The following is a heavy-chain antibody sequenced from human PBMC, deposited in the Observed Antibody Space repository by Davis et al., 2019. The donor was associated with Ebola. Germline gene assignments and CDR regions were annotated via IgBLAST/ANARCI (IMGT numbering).Heavy chain of an antibody. Sequence: PGGSLRLSCAASGFPFSDYYMSWIRQAPGKGLEWVSYISSSSSYTNYADPVKGRFTISRDNAKNSLYLQMNSLRAEDTALYYCARDEEYNWNYGYGMDVWGQGTTVTVSS. CDR3: ARDEEYNWNYGYGMDV. CDR1: GFPFSDYY. J-gene: IGHJ6*02. V-gene: IGHV3-11*05. D-gene: IGHD1-7*01. CDR2: ISSSSSYT.